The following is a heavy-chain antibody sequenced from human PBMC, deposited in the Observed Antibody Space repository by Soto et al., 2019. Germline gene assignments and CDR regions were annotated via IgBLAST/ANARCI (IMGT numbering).Heavy chain of an antibody. J-gene: IGHJ4*02. CDR2: IIPVLGVG. CDR1: GGTFGNHA. Sequence: QVQLVQSGAEVKKPGSSVRVSCKASGGTFGNHAISWVRQAPGQGLEWLGGIIPVLGVGDNAQNFQGRVTLTAAASTSTAYLELSSLRPEDTALYYCAREAGYTYGYVFDYWGQGTLVTVPS. CDR3: AREAGYTYGYVFDY. D-gene: IGHD5-18*01. V-gene: IGHV1-69*01.